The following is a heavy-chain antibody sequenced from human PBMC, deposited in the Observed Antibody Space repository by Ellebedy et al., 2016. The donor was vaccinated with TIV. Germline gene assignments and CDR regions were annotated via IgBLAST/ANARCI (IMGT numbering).Heavy chain of an antibody. V-gene: IGHV3-48*04. CDR1: GFTFTPYS. CDR3: ARDMAWGNERFIDAFDV. Sequence: GGSLRLSCAASGFTFTPYSMNWVRQAPGKGLEWVSYISGSMYTIYYADSVKGRFTVSSDNAKNSVFLQMKSLRAEDTAVYYCARDMAWGNERFIDAFDVWGQGTMVTVSS. J-gene: IGHJ3*01. CDR2: ISGSMYTI. D-gene: IGHD7-27*01.